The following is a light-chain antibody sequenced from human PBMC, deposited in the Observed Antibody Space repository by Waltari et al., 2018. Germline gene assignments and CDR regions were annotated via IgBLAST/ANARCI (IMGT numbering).Light chain of an antibody. CDR2: VNSDGSH. Sequence: QLVLTQSPSASASLGASIKLTCTLSSGHSSNVIAWLQQQPEKGPRFLMKVNSDGSHRKGDVIPARFSGSSSGSERYLSISSLQSEDEADYFCQTGGHGTWVFGGGTKLTVL. CDR1: SGHSSNV. J-gene: IGLJ3*02. CDR3: QTGGHGTWV. V-gene: IGLV4-69*01.